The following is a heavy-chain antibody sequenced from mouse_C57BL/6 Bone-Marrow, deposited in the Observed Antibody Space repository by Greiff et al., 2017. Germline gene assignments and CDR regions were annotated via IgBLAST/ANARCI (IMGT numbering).Heavy chain of an antibody. CDR1: GYTFTSYG. Sequence: VQRVESGAELARPGASVKLSCKASGYTFTSYGISWVKQRTGQGLEWIGEIYPRSGNTYYNEKFKGKATLTADKSSSTAYMELRSLTSEDSAVYFCARRSRGYFDYWGQGTTLTVSS. CDR2: IYPRSGNT. J-gene: IGHJ2*01. CDR3: ARRSRGYFDY. V-gene: IGHV1-81*01.